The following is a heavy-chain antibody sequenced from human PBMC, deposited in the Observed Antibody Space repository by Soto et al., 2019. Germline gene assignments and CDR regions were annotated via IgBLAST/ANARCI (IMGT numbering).Heavy chain of an antibody. Sequence: QVQLQQWGAGLLKPSETLSLTCAVYGGSFSGYYWSWIRQPPGKGLEWIGEINHSGSTNYNPSLKRRVSISVDTSKNQFSLKLSSVTAADTAVYYCARGKPLLLWFGGIDAFDIWGQGTMVTVSS. D-gene: IGHD3-10*01. CDR2: INHSGST. CDR1: GGSFSGYY. J-gene: IGHJ3*02. V-gene: IGHV4-34*01. CDR3: ARGKPLLLWFGGIDAFDI.